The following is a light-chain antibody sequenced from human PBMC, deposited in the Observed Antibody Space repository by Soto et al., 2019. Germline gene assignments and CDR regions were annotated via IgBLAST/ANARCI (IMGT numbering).Light chain of an antibody. Sequence: QSVLTQPPSASGTPGQRVTISCSGSSSNIGSNFVYWYQQLPETAPKLLIYRNNQRPSGVPDRFSASKSGTSASLAIGGLRSEDEADYYCAAWDDSLSGPVFGGGTKVTVL. J-gene: IGLJ3*02. CDR1: SSNIGSNF. CDR3: AAWDDSLSGPV. CDR2: RNN. V-gene: IGLV1-47*01.